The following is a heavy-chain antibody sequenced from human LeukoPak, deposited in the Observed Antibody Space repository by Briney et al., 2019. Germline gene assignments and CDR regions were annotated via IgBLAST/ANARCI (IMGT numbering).Heavy chain of an antibody. CDR2: IYYNGNT. V-gene: IGHV4-59*11. J-gene: IGHJ5*02. CDR3: ARQTGRFDP. Sequence: TPSETLSLTCTVSGGSLNSHYWAWIRQPPGKGLEWIGYIYYNGNTNYNPSLKSRVTISVDTSKNQFSLRLISVTAAGTAVYYCARQTGRFDPWGQGTLVTVSS. CDR1: GGSLNSHY.